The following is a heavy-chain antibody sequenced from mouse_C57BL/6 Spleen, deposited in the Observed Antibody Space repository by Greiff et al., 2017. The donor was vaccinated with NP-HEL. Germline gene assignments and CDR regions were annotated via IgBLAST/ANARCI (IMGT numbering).Heavy chain of an antibody. J-gene: IGHJ4*01. CDR3: ARESYYYGSSPYAMCC. CDR2: INYDGSST. Sequence: EVKVVESEGGLVQPGSSMKLSCTASGFTFSDYYMAWVRQVPEKGLEWVANINYDGSSTYYLDSLKSRFIISRDNAKNILYLQMRSLKSEATATYYCARESYYYGSSPYAMCCWGKGTSVTVST. D-gene: IGHD1-1*01. V-gene: IGHV5-16*01. CDR1: GFTFSDYY.